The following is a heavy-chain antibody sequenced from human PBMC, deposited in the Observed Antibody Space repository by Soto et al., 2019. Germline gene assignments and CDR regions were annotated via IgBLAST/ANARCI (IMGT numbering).Heavy chain of an antibody. J-gene: IGHJ6*03. V-gene: IGHV3-20*01. Sequence: GGSLRLSCAASGFTFDDYGMSWVRQAPGKGLEWVSGINWNGGSTGYADSVKGRFTISRDNAKNSLYLQMNSLRAEDTALYHCARRHRAVAGTSYYYYMDVWGKGTTVTVSS. D-gene: IGHD6-19*01. CDR1: GFTFDDYG. CDR3: ARRHRAVAGTSYYYYMDV. CDR2: INWNGGST.